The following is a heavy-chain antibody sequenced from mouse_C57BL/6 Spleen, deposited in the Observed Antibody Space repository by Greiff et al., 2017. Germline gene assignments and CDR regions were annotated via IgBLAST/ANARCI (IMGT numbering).Heavy chain of an antibody. CDR3: ARDFITTVVDYFDY. J-gene: IGHJ2*01. D-gene: IGHD1-1*01. CDR2: IDPNSGGT. Sequence: QVHVKQSGAELVKPGASVKLSCKASGYTFTSYWMHWVKQRPGRGLEWIGRIDPNSGGTKYNEKFKSKATLTVDKPSSTAYMQLSSLTSEDSAVYYCARDFITTVVDYFDYWGQGTTLTVSS. V-gene: IGHV1-72*01. CDR1: GYTFTSYW.